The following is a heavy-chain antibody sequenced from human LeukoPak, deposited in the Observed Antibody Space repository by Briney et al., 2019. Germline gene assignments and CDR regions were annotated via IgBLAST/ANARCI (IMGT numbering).Heavy chain of an antibody. CDR3: AREWAGDYDFWSGYYYYYMDV. CDR1: GFTFSSYW. CDR2: IKQDGSEK. D-gene: IGHD3-3*01. Sequence: GGSLRLSCAASGFTFSSYWMSWVRQAPGKGLEWVANIKQDGSEKYYVDSVKGRFTISRGNAKNSLYLQMNSLRAEDTAVYYCAREWAGDYDFWSGYYYYYMDVWGKGTTVTVSS. V-gene: IGHV3-7*01. J-gene: IGHJ6*03.